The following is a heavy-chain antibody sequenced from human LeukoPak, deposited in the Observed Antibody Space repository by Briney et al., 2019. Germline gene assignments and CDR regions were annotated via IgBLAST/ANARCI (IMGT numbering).Heavy chain of an antibody. J-gene: IGHJ4*02. Sequence: ASVKVSCKASGYTFTSYYMHWVRQAPGQGLEWMGIINPSGGSTSYAQKFQGRVTMTRDTSTSTAYMELRSLRSDDTAVYYCAREGADCSSTSCYPDYWGQGTLVTVSS. D-gene: IGHD2-2*01. CDR2: INPSGGST. V-gene: IGHV1-46*01. CDR1: GYTFTSYY. CDR3: AREGADCSSTSCYPDY.